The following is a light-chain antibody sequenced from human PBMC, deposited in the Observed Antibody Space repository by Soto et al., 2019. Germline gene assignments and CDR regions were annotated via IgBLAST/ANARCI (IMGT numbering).Light chain of an antibody. V-gene: IGLV1-44*01. CDR2: SNN. Sequence: QSVLTQPPSASGTPGQRVTISCSGGSPNIGSNTVYWYQQHPGTAPKLLIYSNNQRPSGVPARISGSRSGTSASLAISGLQSEDEDDYYCAAWDDSLKGYVFGTGTKVTVL. CDR3: AAWDDSLKGYV. CDR1: SPNIGSNT. J-gene: IGLJ1*01.